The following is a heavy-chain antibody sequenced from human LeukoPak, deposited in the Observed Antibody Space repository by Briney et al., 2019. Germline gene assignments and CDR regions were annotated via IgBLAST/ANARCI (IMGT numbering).Heavy chain of an antibody. CDR1: GFTFSSYG. Sequence: GVSLRLSCEASGFTFSSYGMHWVRQAPGKGLEWVAVIWSDENKKYYADFVKGRFTISRDNFESTLYLQVNSLRVEDTAVYYCAREGLTTSPNNALDIWGQGTTVTVLS. CDR3: AREGLTTSPNNALDI. V-gene: IGHV3-33*01. D-gene: IGHD1/OR15-1a*01. J-gene: IGHJ3*02. CDR2: IWSDENKK.